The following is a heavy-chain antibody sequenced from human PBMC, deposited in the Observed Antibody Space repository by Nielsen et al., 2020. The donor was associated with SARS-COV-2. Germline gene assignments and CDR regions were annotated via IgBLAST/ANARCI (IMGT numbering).Heavy chain of an antibody. CDR3: ARPYSGSYYSHFDY. J-gene: IGHJ4*02. CDR2: ISYDGSTK. CDR1: GFTFSNSD. V-gene: IGHV3-30*03. Sequence: GGSLRLSCAASGFTFSNSDMHWVRQAPGKGLKWVAVISYDGSTKHHADSAKGRFAVSRDNSKNTLYLQMNSLRAEDTAVYYCARPYSGSYYSHFDYWGQGTLVTVSS. D-gene: IGHD1-26*01.